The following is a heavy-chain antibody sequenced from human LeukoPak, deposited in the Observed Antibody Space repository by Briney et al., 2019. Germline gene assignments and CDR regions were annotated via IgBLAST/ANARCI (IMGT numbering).Heavy chain of an antibody. J-gene: IGHJ4*02. Sequence: TGGSLGLSCSASGFTFISYAMHWVRQAPGKGLEYVSTISSNGGITNYADSVKGRFTISRDNSRNMVYLQMSSLRAEDTAVYYCVKDDLYYYASGSYPSWGQGTLVTVSS. V-gene: IGHV3-64D*09. D-gene: IGHD3-10*01. CDR2: ISSNGGIT. CDR1: GFTFISYA. CDR3: VKDDLYYYASGSYPS.